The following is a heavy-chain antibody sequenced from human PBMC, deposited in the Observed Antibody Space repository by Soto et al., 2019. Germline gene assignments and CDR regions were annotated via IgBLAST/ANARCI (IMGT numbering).Heavy chain of an antibody. V-gene: IGHV4-4*02. CDR3: ARRGVTTDY. Sequence: QVQLQESGPRLLKPSGTLSLTCAVSGGSISSSNWWTWVRQSPGKGLEWIGEIYHTGSTNYNPFLKSRLTLSVDKSNNQFSLMLSSVTAADTAVYYCARRGVTTDYWGQGTLITVSS. CDR2: IYHTGST. J-gene: IGHJ4*02. CDR1: GGSISSSNW. D-gene: IGHD4-17*01.